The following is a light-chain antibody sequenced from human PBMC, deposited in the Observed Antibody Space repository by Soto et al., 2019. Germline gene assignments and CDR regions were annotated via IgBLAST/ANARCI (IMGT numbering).Light chain of an antibody. CDR3: NSYTGSYTKI. J-gene: IGLJ2*01. CDR2: EVR. Sequence: QSVLTQPASVSGSPGQSITISCTGTSSDIGGYDYVSWYQQHPGKAPKLLIYEVRNRPSGVSNRFSGSKSGNTASLTISGLQAEDEADYYGNSYTGSYTKIFGGGTKLTVL. V-gene: IGLV2-14*03. CDR1: SSDIGGYDY.